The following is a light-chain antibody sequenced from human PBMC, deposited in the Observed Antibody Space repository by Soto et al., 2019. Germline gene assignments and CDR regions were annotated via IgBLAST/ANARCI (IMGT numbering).Light chain of an antibody. V-gene: IGKV1-5*01. CDR1: QSISSW. Sequence: DIPMTQSPSTLSASVGDRVTITCRASQSISSWLAWYQQKPGKAPKLLIYDASSLESGVPSRFSGSGSGTEFTLTISSLQPDDFATYYCQQYNSYSQGGTFGQGTKVEIK. CDR3: QQYNSYSQGGT. J-gene: IGKJ1*01. CDR2: DAS.